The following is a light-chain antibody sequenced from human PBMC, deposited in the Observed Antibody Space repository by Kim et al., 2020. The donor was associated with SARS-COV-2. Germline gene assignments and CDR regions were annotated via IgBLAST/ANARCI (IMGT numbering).Light chain of an antibody. CDR3: QQYHNLPLT. V-gene: IGKV1-33*01. CDR2: DAS. J-gene: IGKJ4*01. Sequence: ASIGDRVTITCQASQDISNYLNWYQQKPGRAPNLLIYDASNLEGGVPSRFSGSGSRTNFTFTISSLQPEDLATYYCQQYHNLPLTFGGGTKVEIK. CDR1: QDISNY.